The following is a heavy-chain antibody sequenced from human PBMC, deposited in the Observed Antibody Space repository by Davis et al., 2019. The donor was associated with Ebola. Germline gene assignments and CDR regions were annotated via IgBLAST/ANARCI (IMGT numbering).Heavy chain of an antibody. CDR1: GGSISSSSYY. D-gene: IGHD6-13*01. Sequence: MPSETLSLTCTVSGGSISSSSYYWGWIRQPPGKGLEWIGSIYYSGSTYYNPSLKSRVTIPVETSRNQFSLKLSSVTAADTAVYYSARHNLYSSSWYFTSYGMDVWGQGTTVTVSS. CDR2: IYYSGST. J-gene: IGHJ6*02. CDR3: ARHNLYSSSWYFTSYGMDV. V-gene: IGHV4-39*01.